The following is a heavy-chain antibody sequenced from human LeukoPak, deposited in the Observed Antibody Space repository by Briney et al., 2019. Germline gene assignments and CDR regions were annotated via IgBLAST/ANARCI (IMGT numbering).Heavy chain of an antibody. Sequence: SETLSLTCTVSGGSISSYYWSWIRQPPGKGLEWIGYIYYSGSTNYNPSLKSRVTISVDTSKNQFSLKLSSVTAADTAVYYCARNCGSSTSCYKGRWSWFDPWGQGTLVTVSS. V-gene: IGHV4-59*01. J-gene: IGHJ5*02. D-gene: IGHD2-2*02. CDR3: ARNCGSSTSCYKGRWSWFDP. CDR1: GGSISSYY. CDR2: IYYSGST.